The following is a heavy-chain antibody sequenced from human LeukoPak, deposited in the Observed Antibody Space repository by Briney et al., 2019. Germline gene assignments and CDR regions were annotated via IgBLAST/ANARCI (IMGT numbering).Heavy chain of an antibody. CDR1: GGSVSSGSYY. D-gene: IGHD3-22*01. J-gene: IGHJ4*02. Sequence: SETLSLTCTVSGGSVSSGSYYWSWIRQPPGKGLEWIGYIYYSGSTNYNPSLKSRVTISVDTSKNQFSLKLSSVTAADTAVYYCARGLYDSSGLRFDYWGQGTLVTVSS. CDR3: ARGLYDSSGLRFDY. CDR2: IYYSGST. V-gene: IGHV4-61*01.